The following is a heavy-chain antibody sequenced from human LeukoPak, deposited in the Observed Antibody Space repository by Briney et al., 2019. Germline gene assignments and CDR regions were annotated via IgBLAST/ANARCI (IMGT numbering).Heavy chain of an antibody. CDR2: ISSSSSYT. V-gene: IGHV3-11*06. J-gene: IGHJ4*02. CDR1: GFTFSDYY. Sequence: PGGSLRLSCAASGFTFSDYYMSWIRQAPGKGLEWVSYISSSSSYTNYADSVKGRFTISRDNSKNTLYLQMNSLRAEDTAVYYCARDHSSGWYSDYFDYWGQGTLVTVSS. CDR3: ARDHSSGWYSDYFDY. D-gene: IGHD6-19*01.